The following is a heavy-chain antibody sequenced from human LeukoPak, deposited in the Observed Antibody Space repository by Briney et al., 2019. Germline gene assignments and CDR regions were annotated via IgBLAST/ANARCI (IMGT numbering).Heavy chain of an antibody. J-gene: IGHJ4*02. CDR1: GFTFSSYG. V-gene: IGHV3-30*02. CDR2: IRYDGSDK. Sequence: GGSLRLSCAASGFTFSSYGMHWVRQAPDKGLEWVAFIRYDGSDKYYADSVKGRFTISRDNSKNTLYLQMNSLRAEDTAVYYCWKDFGYSSSSGQGYVDYWGQGTLVSVSS. D-gene: IGHD6-6*01. CDR3: WKDFGYSSSSGQGYVDY.